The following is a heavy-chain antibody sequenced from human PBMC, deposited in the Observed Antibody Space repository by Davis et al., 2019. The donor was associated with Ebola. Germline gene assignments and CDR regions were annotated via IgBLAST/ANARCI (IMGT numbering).Heavy chain of an antibody. CDR1: GGSLSSYY. CDR3: ARDRSSSSSWPLYYYYGMDV. D-gene: IGHD6-13*01. CDR2: IYYSGTT. J-gene: IGHJ6*02. Sequence: SETLSLTCAVYGGSLSSYYWGWIRQPPGKGLESIGNIYYSGTTYYNPSPKSRVTISVDTSKNQFSLKLSSVTAADTAVYYCARDRSSSSSWPLYYYYGMDVWGQGTTVTVSS. V-gene: IGHV4-39*07.